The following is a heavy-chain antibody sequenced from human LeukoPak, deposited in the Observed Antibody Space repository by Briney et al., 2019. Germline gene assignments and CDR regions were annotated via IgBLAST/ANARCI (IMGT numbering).Heavy chain of an antibody. CDR2: IYYSGST. J-gene: IGHJ6*02. CDR3: ARDGRTYGMDV. CDR1: GGSISSNSYY. V-gene: IGHV4-39*07. Sequence: SETLSLTCTVSGGSISSNSYYWGWIRQPPGKGLEWIGSIYYSGSTYYNSSLKSRVTISVDTSKNQFSLKLSSVTAADTAVYYCARDGRTYGMDVWGQGATVTVSS.